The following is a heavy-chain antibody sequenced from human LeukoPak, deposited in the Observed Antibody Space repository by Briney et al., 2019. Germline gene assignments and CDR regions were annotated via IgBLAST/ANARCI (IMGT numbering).Heavy chain of an antibody. Sequence: GGSLRLSCAASGFTFSTYAMNWVRQAPGKGLEWVSGLSGTGTSTHYADSVKGRFTISRDNSKNTLYLQMNSLRAEDTAKYYCAKMTSPLACSGTTCFPFDSWGPGTLVTVSS. D-gene: IGHD2-2*01. CDR3: AKMTSPLACSGTTCFPFDS. CDR2: LSGTGTST. CDR1: GFTFSTYA. J-gene: IGHJ4*02. V-gene: IGHV3-23*01.